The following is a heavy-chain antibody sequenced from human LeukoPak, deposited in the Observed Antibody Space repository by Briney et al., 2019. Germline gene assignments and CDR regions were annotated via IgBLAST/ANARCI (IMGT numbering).Heavy chain of an antibody. CDR2: INPNSGGT. Sequence: GASVKVSCKASGYTFTGYYMHWVRQAPGQGLEGMGRINPNSGGTNYAQKFQGRVTMTRDTSISTAYMELSRLRSDDTAVYYCARTGITFGGVIVIQGGSDYWGQGTLVTVSS. J-gene: IGHJ4*02. CDR3: ARTGITFGGVIVIQGGSDY. V-gene: IGHV1-2*06. CDR1: GYTFTGYY. D-gene: IGHD3-16*02.